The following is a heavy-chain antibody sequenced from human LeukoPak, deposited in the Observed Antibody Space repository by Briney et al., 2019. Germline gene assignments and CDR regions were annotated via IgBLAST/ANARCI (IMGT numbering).Heavy chain of an antibody. CDR1: GFTFSSYA. CDR2: ISYDGSNK. D-gene: IGHD3-10*01. Sequence: PGGSLRLSCAASGFTFSSYAMHWVRQAPGKGLEWVAVISYDGSNKYYADSVKGRFTISRDNSKNTLYLQMNSLRAEDTAVYYCARDAGSGDLDYWGQGTLVTVSS. J-gene: IGHJ4*02. CDR3: ARDAGSGDLDY. V-gene: IGHV3-30*04.